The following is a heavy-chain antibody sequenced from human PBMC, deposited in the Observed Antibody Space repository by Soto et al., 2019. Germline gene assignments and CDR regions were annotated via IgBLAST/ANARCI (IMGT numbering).Heavy chain of an antibody. Sequence: TGGSLRLSCAASGFTFSSYAMNWVRQAPGKGLEWVSTISGGGDITYYADSVKGRFTVSKDNSKNTLYLQMNSLRAEDTAVYYCTKDRTGSSSWYYFDYWGQGALVTVSS. CDR2: ISGGGDIT. J-gene: IGHJ4*02. V-gene: IGHV3-23*01. CDR1: GFTFSSYA. CDR3: TKDRTGSSSWYYFDY. D-gene: IGHD6-13*01.